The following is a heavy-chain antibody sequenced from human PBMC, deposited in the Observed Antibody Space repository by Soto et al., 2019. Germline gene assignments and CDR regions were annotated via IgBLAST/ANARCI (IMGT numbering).Heavy chain of an antibody. CDR1: GYTFSSYG. CDR2: VSANNGHT. J-gene: IGHJ4*02. Sequence: QVKLVQSGAELKKPGASVKVSCKASGYTFSSYGMSWVRQAPGQGLEWMGWVSANNGHTNYAQKFQGRVLMTTDTSATTVYMKLRSLTSDDMAVYYCARDAWAGYSSGWYNYWGKGTLVTVSS. CDR3: ARDAWAGYSSGWYNY. V-gene: IGHV1-18*03. D-gene: IGHD6-19*01.